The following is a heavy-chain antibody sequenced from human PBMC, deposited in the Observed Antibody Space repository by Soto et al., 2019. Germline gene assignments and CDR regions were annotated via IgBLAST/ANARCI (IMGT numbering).Heavy chain of an antibody. CDR3: ARESSHDSSGYPTPGAFDI. Sequence: ASVKVSCKASGYTFTSYGISWVRQAPGQGLEWMGWISAYNGNTNYAQKLQGRVTMTTDTSTSTAYMELRSLRSDDTAVYHCARESSHDSSGYPTPGAFDIWGQGTVVTVSS. V-gene: IGHV1-18*01. CDR1: GYTFTSYG. J-gene: IGHJ3*02. D-gene: IGHD3-22*01. CDR2: ISAYNGNT.